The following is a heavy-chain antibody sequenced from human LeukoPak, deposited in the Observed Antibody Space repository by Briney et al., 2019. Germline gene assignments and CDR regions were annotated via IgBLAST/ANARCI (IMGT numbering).Heavy chain of an antibody. J-gene: IGHJ4*02. Sequence: SETLSLTCTVSGGSISSGGYYWSWIRQHPGKGLEWIGYIYYSGSTYYNPSLKSRVTISVDTSKNQFSLKLSSVTAADTAVYYCARARITMIVVGLDYWGQGTLVTVSS. D-gene: IGHD3-22*01. CDR3: ARARITMIVVGLDY. CDR1: GGSISSGGYY. CDR2: IYYSGST. V-gene: IGHV4-31*03.